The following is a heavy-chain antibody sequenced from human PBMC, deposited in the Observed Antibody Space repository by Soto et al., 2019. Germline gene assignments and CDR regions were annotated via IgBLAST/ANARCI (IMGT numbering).Heavy chain of an antibody. Sequence: EVQLVESGGGLVQPGRSLRLSCAASGFTLDDYGMHWVRQAPGKGLEWVAGISWNSDTIGYADSVKGRFTISRDNAKNSLYLQMNSLRAEDTALYYCAKDSTITVFGVVTWGQGTLVSVSS. J-gene: IGHJ4*02. CDR1: GFTLDDYG. CDR3: AKDSTITVFGVVT. CDR2: ISWNSDTI. V-gene: IGHV3-9*01. D-gene: IGHD3-3*01.